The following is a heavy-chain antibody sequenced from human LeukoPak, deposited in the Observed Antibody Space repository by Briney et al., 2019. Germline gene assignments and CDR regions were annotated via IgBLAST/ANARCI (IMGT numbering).Heavy chain of an antibody. J-gene: IGHJ6*03. CDR3: ASHILIGYYYYMDV. D-gene: IGHD3-9*01. V-gene: IGHV4-61*01. CDR2: IYYSGST. CDR1: GGSISSSSYY. Sequence: TSETLSLTCTVSGGSISSSSYYWSWIRQPPGKGLEWIGYIYYSGSTNYNPSLKSRVTISVDTSKNQFSLKLSSVTAADTAVYYCASHILIGYYYYMDVWGKGTTVTVSS.